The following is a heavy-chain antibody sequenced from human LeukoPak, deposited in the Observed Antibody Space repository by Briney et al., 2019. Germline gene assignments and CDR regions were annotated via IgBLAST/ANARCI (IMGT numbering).Heavy chain of an antibody. V-gene: IGHV6-1*01. CDR1: GDTVSSNSAG. CDR3: ARSSYSNSWYVDY. J-gene: IGHJ4*02. Sequence: SQTLSLTCAISGDTVSSNSAGWNWIRQSPSRGLGWLGRTYHGSKWYYDYAVSVKSRITINPDTSKNQLSLQLNSVTPEDTAVYYCARSSYSNSWYVDYWGQGTLVTVSS. D-gene: IGHD6-13*01. CDR2: TYHGSKWYY.